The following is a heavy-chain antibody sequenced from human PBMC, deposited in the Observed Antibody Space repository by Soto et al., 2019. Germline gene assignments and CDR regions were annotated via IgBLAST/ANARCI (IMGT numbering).Heavy chain of an antibody. CDR2: IYHSGKT. CDR3: ASYYSAAGGGCFDP. D-gene: IGHD6-13*01. V-gene: IGHV4-30-2*01. J-gene: IGHJ5*02. Sequence: QLQLQESGSGLVKPSQTLSLPCAVSGGSISSGGYSWSWIRQPPGKGLEWIGYIYHSGKTYYNPSLKSRVTMSADRSKNQFSLKLSSVTAADTAVYYCASYYSAAGGGCFDPWGQGTLVTVSS. CDR1: GGSISSGGYS.